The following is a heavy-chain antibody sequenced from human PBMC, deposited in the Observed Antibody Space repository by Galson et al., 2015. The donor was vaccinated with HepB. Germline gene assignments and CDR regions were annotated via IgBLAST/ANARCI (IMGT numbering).Heavy chain of an antibody. Sequence: SVKVSCKASGGTFSSYAISWVRQAPGQGLEWMGRIIPILGIANYAQKFQGRVTITADKSTSTAYMELSSLRSEDTAVYYCARDHARHYYDSSGFDYWGQGTLVTVSS. D-gene: IGHD3-22*01. CDR1: GGTFSSYA. J-gene: IGHJ4*02. CDR3: ARDHARHYYDSSGFDY. CDR2: IIPILGIA. V-gene: IGHV1-69*04.